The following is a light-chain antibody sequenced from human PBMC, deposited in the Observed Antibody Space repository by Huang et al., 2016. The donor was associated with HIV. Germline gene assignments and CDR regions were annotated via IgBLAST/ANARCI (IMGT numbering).Light chain of an antibody. J-gene: IGKJ5*01. CDR1: QSVSSY. V-gene: IGKV3-11*01. CDR3: QQRSNWPPN. Sequence: EIVLTQSPATLSLSPGERATLSCRASQSVSSYLAGYQQKPGQAPRLLIYDASNRATGIPARFSGSGSGTDFTLTISSLEPEDFAGYYCQQRSNWPPNFGQGTRLEIK. CDR2: DAS.